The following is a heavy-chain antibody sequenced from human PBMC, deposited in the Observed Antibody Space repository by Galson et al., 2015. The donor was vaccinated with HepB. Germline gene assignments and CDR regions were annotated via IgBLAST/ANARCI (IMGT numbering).Heavy chain of an antibody. Sequence: SLRLSCAASGLTFSDHYMDWVRQAPGKGLEWVGRTANKANKYTTEYAASVKGRFTISRDDSKNSMYLQMTSLKTEDTAVYHCTRGYSNNRYYAFDIWGQGTMVTVSS. CDR3: TRGYSNNRYYAFDI. J-gene: IGHJ3*02. CDR1: GLTFSDHY. CDR2: TANKANKYTT. D-gene: IGHD6-13*01. V-gene: IGHV3-72*01.